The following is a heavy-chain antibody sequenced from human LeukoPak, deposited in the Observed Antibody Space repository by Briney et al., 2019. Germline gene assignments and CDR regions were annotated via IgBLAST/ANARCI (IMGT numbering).Heavy chain of an antibody. D-gene: IGHD4-17*01. Sequence: SETLSLTCTVSGGSISSSSYYWGWIRQPPGKGLEWIGSIYYSGSTYYNPSLKSRVTISVDTSKNQFSLKLSSVTAADTAVYYCARTNHDYGDYGDYYYYMDVWGKGTTATVSS. CDR1: GGSISSSSYY. CDR3: ARTNHDYGDYGDYYYYMDV. CDR2: IYYSGST. J-gene: IGHJ6*03. V-gene: IGHV4-39*01.